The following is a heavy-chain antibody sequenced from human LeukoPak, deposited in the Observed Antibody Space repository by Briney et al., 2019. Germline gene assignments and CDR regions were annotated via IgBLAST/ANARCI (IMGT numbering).Heavy chain of an antibody. CDR3: ASAAPPYCSSTSCSQFDY. CDR2: IIPIFGTA. CDR1: GGTFSSYA. Sequence: SVKVSCKASGGTFSSYAISWVRQAPGQGLEWMGGIIPIFGTANYAQKFQGRVTITTDESTSTAYMELSSLRSEDTAVYYCASAAPPYCSSTSCSQFDYWGQGTLVTVSS. D-gene: IGHD2-2*01. J-gene: IGHJ4*02. V-gene: IGHV1-69*05.